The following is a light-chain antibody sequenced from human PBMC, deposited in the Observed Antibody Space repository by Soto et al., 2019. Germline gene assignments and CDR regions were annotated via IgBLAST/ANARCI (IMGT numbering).Light chain of an antibody. CDR1: QTVRNNY. V-gene: IGKV3-20*01. J-gene: IGKJ1*01. CDR3: QQYGRSPTT. CDR2: DAS. Sequence: EVVVTLSPGTVSLTPRERATLSCRASQTVRNNYLAWYQQKPGQAPRLLIYDASSRATGIPDRFSGSGSGTDFTLTISRLEPEDFAVYYCQQYGRSPTTFGQRAKVDI.